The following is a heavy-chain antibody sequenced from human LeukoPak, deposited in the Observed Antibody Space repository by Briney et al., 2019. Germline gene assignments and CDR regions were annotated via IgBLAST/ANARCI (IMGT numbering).Heavy chain of an antibody. Sequence: GGSLRLSCTASGFTFTNYAMSWVRQAPGKGLEWVSAITGSDGSSYYADSVKGRFTISRDNSKNTLYLQVNSLRAEDTAVYYCAKWGDYDILTGYYVPDYWGQGTLVTVSS. CDR3: AKWGDYDILTGYYVPDY. CDR1: GFTFTNYA. CDR2: ITGSDGSS. J-gene: IGHJ4*02. D-gene: IGHD3-9*01. V-gene: IGHV3-23*01.